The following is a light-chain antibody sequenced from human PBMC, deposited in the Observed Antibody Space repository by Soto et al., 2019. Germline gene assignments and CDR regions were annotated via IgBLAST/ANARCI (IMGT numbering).Light chain of an antibody. CDR3: QQYGSSPLWT. Sequence: EIVLTQSPGTLSLSPGERATLSCRASQSVSSSYLAWYQQKPGQAPMLLIYGASSRATGIPDRFSGSGSGTDFTLTIIRLEPEDFAVYYCQQYGSSPLWTFGQGTKVEIK. CDR1: QSVSSSY. V-gene: IGKV3-20*01. J-gene: IGKJ1*01. CDR2: GAS.